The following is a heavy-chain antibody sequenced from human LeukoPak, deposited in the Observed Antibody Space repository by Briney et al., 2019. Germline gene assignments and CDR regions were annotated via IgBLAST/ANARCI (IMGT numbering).Heavy chain of an antibody. V-gene: IGHV4-31*03. J-gene: IGHJ5*02. CDR1: GGSISSGGYY. Sequence: PSETLSLTCTVSGGSISSGGYYWSWIRQHPGKGLEWIGYIYYSGSTYYNPSLKSRVTISVDTSKNQFSLKLSSVTAADTAVYYCARLEVATSPWFDPWGQGTLVTVSS. D-gene: IGHD5-24*01. CDR2: IYYSGST. CDR3: ARLEVATSPWFDP.